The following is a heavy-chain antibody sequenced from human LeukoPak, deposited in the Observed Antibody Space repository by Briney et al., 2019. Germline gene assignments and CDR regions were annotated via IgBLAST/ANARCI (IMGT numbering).Heavy chain of an antibody. V-gene: IGHV3-48*01. Sequence: GASLRLSCAASGFTFSSYSMNWVRQAPGKGLEWVSYIRSSSSTIYYADSVKGRFTISRDNAKNSLYLQMNSLRAEDTAVYYCARDGTAMDFDYWGQGTLVTVSS. D-gene: IGHD5-18*01. CDR3: ARDGTAMDFDY. J-gene: IGHJ4*02. CDR1: GFTFSSYS. CDR2: IRSSSSTI.